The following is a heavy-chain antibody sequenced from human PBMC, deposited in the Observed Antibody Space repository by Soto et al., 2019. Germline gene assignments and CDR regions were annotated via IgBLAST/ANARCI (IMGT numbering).Heavy chain of an antibody. CDR3: ARDPSRPGGNYYYIDV. V-gene: IGHV3-48*01. CDR2: ISSSSSTI. J-gene: IGHJ6*03. CDR1: GFTFSSYS. D-gene: IGHD3-16*01. Sequence: PGGSLRLSCAASGFTFSSYSMNWVRQAPGKGLEWVSYISSSSSTIYYADSVKGRFTISRDNAKNSLYLQMDSLRAEDTAVYYCARDPSRPGGNYYYIDVWGKGTTVTVSS.